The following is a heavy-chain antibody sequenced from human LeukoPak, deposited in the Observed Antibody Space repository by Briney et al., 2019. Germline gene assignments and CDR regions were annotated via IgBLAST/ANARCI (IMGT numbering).Heavy chain of an antibody. CDR3: ATYTNRLHY. CDR2: IYYTGST. Sequence: SETLSLTCTVSGGSISSYYWSWIRQPPGKGLEWIGYIYYTGSTNYNPSLKSRVTISVDTSKNQFSLKLSSVTAADTAVYYCATYTNRLHYWGQGTLVSVSS. D-gene: IGHD2-8*01. V-gene: IGHV4-59*01. J-gene: IGHJ4*02. CDR1: GGSISSYY.